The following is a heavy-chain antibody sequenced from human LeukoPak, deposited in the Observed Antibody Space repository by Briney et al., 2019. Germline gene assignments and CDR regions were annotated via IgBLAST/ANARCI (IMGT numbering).Heavy chain of an antibody. CDR1: GGSISSYY. Sequence: SETLSLTCTVSGGSISSYYWSWIRQPAGKGLEWIGRIYTSGSTNYNPSLKSRVTMSVDTSKNQFSLRLSSVTAADTAVYYCARASDYDFWSGYPYFDYWGQGTLVTVSS. D-gene: IGHD3-3*01. V-gene: IGHV4-4*07. J-gene: IGHJ4*02. CDR2: IYTSGST. CDR3: ARASDYDFWSGYPYFDY.